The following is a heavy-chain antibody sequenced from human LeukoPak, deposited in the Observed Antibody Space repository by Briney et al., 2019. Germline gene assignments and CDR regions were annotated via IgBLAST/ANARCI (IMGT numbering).Heavy chain of an antibody. D-gene: IGHD2-2*01. CDR2: VYYNGRT. V-gene: IGHV4-39*07. CDR3: ARGIYEYQLLSWFDP. Sequence: SETLSLTCTVSGGSSSISSYYWGWIRQAPGKGLEWIGSVYYNGRTYYTPSLESRVTMSVDTSKNHFSLKLTSVTAADTAVYFCARGIYEYQLLSWFDPWGQGILVTVSS. J-gene: IGHJ5*02. CDR1: GGSSSISSYY.